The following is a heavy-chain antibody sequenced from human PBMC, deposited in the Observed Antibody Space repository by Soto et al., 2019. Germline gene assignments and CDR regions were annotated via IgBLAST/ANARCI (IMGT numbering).Heavy chain of an antibody. J-gene: IGHJ5*02. CDR2: IYYSGNT. V-gene: IGHV4-61*08. D-gene: IGHD5-18*01. CDR3: ARIPVDTSMIYWLDP. CDR1: GGSVSSGDYY. Sequence: SETLSLTCTVSGGSVSSGDYYWSWIRQPPGKGLEWIGYIYYSGNTNYNPSLKSRVIISVDTSKNLFSLKLTSVTAADTAVYYCARIPVDTSMIYWLDPWGQGTRVPGS.